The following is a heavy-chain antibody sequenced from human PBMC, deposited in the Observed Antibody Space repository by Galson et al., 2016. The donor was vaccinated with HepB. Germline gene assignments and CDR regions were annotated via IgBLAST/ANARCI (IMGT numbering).Heavy chain of an antibody. Sequence: SVKVSCKASGYTFISYYMHWVRQAPGQGLEWMGIINPSGGSTSYAQKFQGGVSLTRDTSTSTVYMELSSLRSEDTAVYYCARDLGYGGYKKNWFDPWGQGTLVTVSS. D-gene: IGHD5-12*01. CDR3: ARDLGYGGYKKNWFDP. CDR1: GYTFISYY. CDR2: INPSGGST. J-gene: IGHJ5*02. V-gene: IGHV1-46*01.